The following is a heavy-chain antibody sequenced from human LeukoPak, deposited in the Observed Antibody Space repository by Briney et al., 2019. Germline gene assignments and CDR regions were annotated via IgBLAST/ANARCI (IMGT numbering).Heavy chain of an antibody. Sequence: ASVKVSCKASGYTFTNYYLHWVRQAPGQGLEWMGVIDPSAGSTTYAQKFQGRVTMTRDTATSTVYMELSSLRSDDTAVYYCARAHYASSNIKVPFDVWGKGPTVTVSS. J-gene: IGHJ6*04. CDR1: GYTFTNYY. D-gene: IGHD3-22*01. V-gene: IGHV1-46*01. CDR2: IDPSAGST. CDR3: ARAHYASSNIKVPFDV.